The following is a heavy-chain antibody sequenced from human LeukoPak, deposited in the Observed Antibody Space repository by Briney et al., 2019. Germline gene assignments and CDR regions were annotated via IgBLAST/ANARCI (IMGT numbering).Heavy chain of an antibody. CDR1: GFTFSDYY. CDR3: ARDYDGRAAAGTRGVFDY. Sequence: GGSLRLSCAASGFTFSDYYMSWLRQAPGKGLEWVSYISSSGSTIYYADSVKGRFTISRDNAKNSLHLQMNSLRAEDTAVYYCARDYDGRAAAGTRGVFDYWGQGTLVTVSS. CDR2: ISSSGSTI. J-gene: IGHJ4*02. V-gene: IGHV3-11*01. D-gene: IGHD6-13*01.